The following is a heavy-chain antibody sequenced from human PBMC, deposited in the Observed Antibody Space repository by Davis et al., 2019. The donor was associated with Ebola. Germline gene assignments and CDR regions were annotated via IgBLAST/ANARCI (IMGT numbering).Heavy chain of an antibody. J-gene: IGHJ6*02. D-gene: IGHD5-24*01. CDR3: ARSRAIPYYYYGMDV. Sequence: MPSETLSLTCAVYGGSFSGYYWSWIRQPPGKGLEWIGEINHSGSTNYNPSLKSRVTISVDKSKNQFSLKLSSVTAADTAVYYCARSRAIPYYYYGMDVWGQGTTVTVSS. CDR2: INHSGST. V-gene: IGHV4-34*01. CDR1: GGSFSGYY.